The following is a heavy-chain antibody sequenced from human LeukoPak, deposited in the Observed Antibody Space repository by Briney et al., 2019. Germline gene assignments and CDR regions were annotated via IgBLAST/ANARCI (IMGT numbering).Heavy chain of an antibody. V-gene: IGHV4-30-2*01. CDR1: GGSISSGGYS. CDR3: ASTVTVCYSCPEIGAFDI. J-gene: IGHJ3*02. Sequence: PSETLSLTCAVSGGSISSGGYSWSWIRQPPGKGLEWIGYIYHSGSTYYNPSLKSRVTISVDRSKNQFSLKLSSVTAADTAVYYCASTVTVCYSCPEIGAFDIWGQGTMVTVSS. D-gene: IGHD4-17*01. CDR2: IYHSGST.